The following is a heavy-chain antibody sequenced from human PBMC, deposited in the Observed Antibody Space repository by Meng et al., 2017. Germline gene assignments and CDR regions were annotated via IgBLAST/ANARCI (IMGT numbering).Heavy chain of an antibody. J-gene: IGHJ4*02. CDR3: ARSRPYDSSGYYYGHFDY. V-gene: IGHV3-30*01. CDR2: ISYDGSNK. D-gene: IGHD3-22*01. Sequence: GESLKISCAASGFTFSSYAMHWVRQAPGKGLGWVAVISYDGSNKYYADSVKGRFTISRDNSKNTLYLQMNSLRAEDTAVYYCARSRPYDSSGYYYGHFDYWGQGTLVTVSS. CDR1: GFTFSSYA.